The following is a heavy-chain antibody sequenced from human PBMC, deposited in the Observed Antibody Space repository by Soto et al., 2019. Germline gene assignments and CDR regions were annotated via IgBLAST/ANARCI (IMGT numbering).Heavy chain of an antibody. Sequence: QVQLVQSGAEVKKPGASVKVSCKASGYTFTSYAMHWVRQAPGQRLEWMGWINAGNGNTKYSQKFQGRVTITRDTSASTAYLELSSLRSEDTAVYYCARAHRIAARPGLGYWGQGTLVTVS. J-gene: IGHJ4*02. CDR1: GYTFTSYA. CDR3: ARAHRIAARPGLGY. V-gene: IGHV1-3*01. D-gene: IGHD6-6*01. CDR2: INAGNGNT.